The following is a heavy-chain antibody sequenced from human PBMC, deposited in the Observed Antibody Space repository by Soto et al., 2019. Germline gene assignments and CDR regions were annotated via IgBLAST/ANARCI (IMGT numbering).Heavy chain of an antibody. CDR3: ATDQTENYDSSGYLDVFDI. CDR1: GYTLTELS. D-gene: IGHD3-22*01. V-gene: IGHV1-24*01. CDR2: FDPEDGET. Sequence: ASVKVSCKVSGYTLTELSMHWVRQAPGKGLEWMGGFDPEDGETIYAQKFQGRVTMTEDTSTDTAYMELSSLRSEDTAVYFCATDQTENYDSSGYLDVFDIWGQGTMVTVSS. J-gene: IGHJ3*02.